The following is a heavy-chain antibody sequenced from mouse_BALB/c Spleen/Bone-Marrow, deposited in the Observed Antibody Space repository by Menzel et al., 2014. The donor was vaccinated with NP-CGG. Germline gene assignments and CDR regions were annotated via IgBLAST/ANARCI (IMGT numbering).Heavy chain of an antibody. J-gene: IGHJ3*01. CDR1: GFTFSNYW. V-gene: IGHV6-6*02. Sequence: EVKVEESGGGLVQPGGSMKLSCVASGFTFSNYWMNWVRQSPGKGLEWVAEIRLKSNNYATHYAESVKGRFTISRDDSKSSVYLQMSNLRAEDTGIYYCTTGFAYWGQGTLVTVSA. CDR2: IRLKSNNYAT. CDR3: TTGFAY.